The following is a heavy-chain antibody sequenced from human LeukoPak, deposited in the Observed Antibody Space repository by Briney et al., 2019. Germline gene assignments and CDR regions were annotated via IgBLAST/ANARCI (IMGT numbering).Heavy chain of an antibody. J-gene: IGHJ3*02. CDR1: GGTFSSYA. CDR3: ARERQGLGYCSGGSCFDAFDI. CDR2: IIPIFGTA. V-gene: IGHV1-69*05. Sequence: SVKVSCKASGGTFSSYAISWVRQAPGQGLEWMGRIIPIFGTANYAQKFQGRVTITTDESTSTAYMELSSLRSEDTAVYYCARERQGLGYCSGGSCFDAFDIWGQGTMVTVPS. D-gene: IGHD2-15*01.